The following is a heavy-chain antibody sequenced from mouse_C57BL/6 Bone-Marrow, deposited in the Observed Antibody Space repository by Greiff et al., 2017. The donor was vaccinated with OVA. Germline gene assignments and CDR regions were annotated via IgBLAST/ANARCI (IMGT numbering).Heavy chain of an antibody. CDR1: GYTFTDYY. CDR3: ARRAVVAPFAY. D-gene: IGHD1-1*01. J-gene: IGHJ3*01. CDR2: INPYNGGT. Sequence: VQLKESGPVLVKPGASVKMSCKASGYTFTDYYMNWVKQSHGKSLEWIGVINPYNGGTSYNQKFKGKATLTVDKSSSTAYMELNSLTSEDSAVYYCARRAVVAPFAYWGQGTLVTVSA. V-gene: IGHV1-19*01.